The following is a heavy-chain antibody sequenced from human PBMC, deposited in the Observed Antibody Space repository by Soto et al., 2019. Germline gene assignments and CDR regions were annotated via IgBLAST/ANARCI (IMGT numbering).Heavy chain of an antibody. J-gene: IGHJ5*02. CDR2: IYYSGST. D-gene: IGHD1-26*01. Sequence: QLQLQESGPGLVKPSETLSLTCTVSGGSISSSSYYWGWIRQPPGKGLEWIGSIYYSGSTYYNPSLKSRVTISVDTSKNQFSLKLSSVTAADTAVYYCARRMEWELLNWFDPWGQGTLVTVSS. CDR3: ARRMEWELLNWFDP. CDR1: GGSISSSSYY. V-gene: IGHV4-39*01.